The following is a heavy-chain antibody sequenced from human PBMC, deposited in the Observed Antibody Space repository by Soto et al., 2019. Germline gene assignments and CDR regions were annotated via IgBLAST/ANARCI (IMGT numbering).Heavy chain of an antibody. V-gene: IGHV1-18*01. Sequence: ASVKVSCKASGYSFTTYGIRWVRQAPGQGLEWMGWISGYNGDTNNAQKFQDRVTMTIDRSTTTAYLELRSLTSDDTAVYYCAKNGHPPYYYYGMDVWGQGTTVTVSS. D-gene: IGHD2-8*01. CDR1: GYSFTTYG. J-gene: IGHJ6*02. CDR3: AKNGHPPYYYYGMDV. CDR2: ISGYNGDT.